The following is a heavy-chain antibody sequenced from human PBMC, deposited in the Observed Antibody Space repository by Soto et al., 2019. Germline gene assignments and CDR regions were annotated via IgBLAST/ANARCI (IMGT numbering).Heavy chain of an antibody. D-gene: IGHD2-21*02. V-gene: IGHV4-34*01. CDR2: INHSGST. CDR3: ARLYLEPGNVTGLDY. CDR1: GGSFSGYY. Sequence: SETLSLTCAVYGGSFSGYYWSWIRQPPGKGLEWIGEINHSGSTNYNPSLKSRVTISVDTSKNQFSLKLSSVTAADTAVYYCARLYLEPGNVTGLDYWGQGTLVTVSS. J-gene: IGHJ4*02.